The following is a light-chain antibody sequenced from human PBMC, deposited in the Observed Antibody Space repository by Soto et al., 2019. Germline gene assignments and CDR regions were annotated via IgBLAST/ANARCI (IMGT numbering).Light chain of an antibody. J-gene: IGKJ1*01. V-gene: IGKV1-5*01. CDR2: DAS. CDR3: QQYNSYSRG. Sequence: DIQMTQSPSTLSASVGDRVTITCRASQGISNWLAWYQQKIGKAPKLLIYDASILENGVPSRFSGSGSGSEFTLTISSLQPDDFATYYCQQYNSYSRGFGQGTKVDIK. CDR1: QGISNW.